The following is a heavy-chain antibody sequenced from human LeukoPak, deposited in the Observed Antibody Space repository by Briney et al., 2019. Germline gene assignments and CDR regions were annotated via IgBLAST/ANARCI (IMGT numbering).Heavy chain of an antibody. V-gene: IGHV1-18*01. CDR2: ISAYNGNT. D-gene: IGHD6-19*01. Sequence: ASVKVSCKASGYTFSSYGISWVRQAPGQGLEWMGWISAYNGNTNYAQKLQGRVTMTTDTSTSTAYMELRSLRSDDTAVYYCASTPYSSGWYYFDYWGQGTLVTVSS. CDR3: ASTPYSSGWYYFDY. J-gene: IGHJ4*02. CDR1: GYTFSSYG.